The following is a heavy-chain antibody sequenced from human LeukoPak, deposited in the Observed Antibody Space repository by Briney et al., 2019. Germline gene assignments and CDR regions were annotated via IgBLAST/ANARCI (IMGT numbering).Heavy chain of an antibody. Sequence: GGSLRLSCAASGFTFDDYGMSWVRQAPGKGLEWVSGINWNGGSTGYADSVKGRFTISRDNAKNSLYLQMNSLRAEDTALYYCARMLARYSGSYFWVFDYWGQGTLVTVSS. CDR1: GFTFDDYG. V-gene: IGHV3-20*04. D-gene: IGHD1-26*01. CDR2: INWNGGST. CDR3: ARMLARYSGSYFWVFDY. J-gene: IGHJ4*02.